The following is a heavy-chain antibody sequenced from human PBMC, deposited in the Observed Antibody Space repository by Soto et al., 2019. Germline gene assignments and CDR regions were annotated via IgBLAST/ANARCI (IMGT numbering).Heavy chain of an antibody. CDR1: GYVFTGYY. D-gene: IGHD3-22*01. Sequence: ASVKVSCKTSGYVFTGYYLHWVRQAPGQGLEWMGCSNFRSGGTTYTQKFQGSVTLTMDTSTSTAYMELRSLISDDTALYYCMRGASDRDSSGYPYYFDXWGQGTLITVSX. CDR3: MRGASDRDSSGYPYYFDX. V-gene: IGHV1-2*02. J-gene: IGHJ4*02. CDR2: SNFRSGGT.